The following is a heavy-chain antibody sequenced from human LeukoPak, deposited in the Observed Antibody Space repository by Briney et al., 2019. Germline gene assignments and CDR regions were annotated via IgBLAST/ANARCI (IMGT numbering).Heavy chain of an antibody. CDR2: FNPSGGST. D-gene: IGHD6-13*01. Sequence: ASVKVSCKASGYTFINYYMHWLRQAHGQGLEWVGVFNPSGGSTSYAQKFQGRVTITADKSTSTAYMELSSLRSEDTAVYYCAREGSWANYFDYWGQGTLVTVSS. J-gene: IGHJ4*02. CDR3: AREGSWANYFDY. V-gene: IGHV1-46*01. CDR1: GYTFINYY.